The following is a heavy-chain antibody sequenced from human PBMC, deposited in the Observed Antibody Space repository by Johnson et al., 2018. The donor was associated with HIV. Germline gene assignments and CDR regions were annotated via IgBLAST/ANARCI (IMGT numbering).Heavy chain of an antibody. CDR2: ISNTGGST. Sequence: VQLVESGGGLVQPGGSLRLSCAASGFTFSSYAMHWVRQAPGKGLEYVSAISNTGGSTYYADSVKGRFTISRDNSKSTLYLQMGSLRADDMAVYYCARAATIFGVITDYHDAFDVWGQGTMVTVSS. J-gene: IGHJ3*01. CDR1: GFTFSSYA. V-gene: IGHV3-64*07. D-gene: IGHD3-3*01. CDR3: ARAATIFGVITDYHDAFDV.